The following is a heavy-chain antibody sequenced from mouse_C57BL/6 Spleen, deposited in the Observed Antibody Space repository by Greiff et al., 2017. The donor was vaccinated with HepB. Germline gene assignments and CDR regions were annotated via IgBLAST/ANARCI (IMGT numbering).Heavy chain of an antibody. D-gene: IGHD2-2*01. CDR2: IDPSDSYT. V-gene: IGHV1-50*01. Sequence: QVHVKQPGAELVKPGASVKLSCKASGYTFTSYWMQWVKQRPGQGLEWIGEIDPSDSYTNYNQKFKGKATLTVDTSSSTAYMQLSSLTSEDSAVYYCARRSTMVTYYFDYWGQGTTLTVSS. J-gene: IGHJ2*01. CDR3: ARRSTMVTYYFDY. CDR1: GYTFTSYW.